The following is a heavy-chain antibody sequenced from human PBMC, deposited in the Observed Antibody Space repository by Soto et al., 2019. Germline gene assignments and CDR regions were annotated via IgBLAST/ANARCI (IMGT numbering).Heavy chain of an antibody. Sequence: GESLKISCKGSGYSFTSYWIGWVRQMPGKGLEWMGIIYPGDSDTRYSPSFQGQVTISADKSISTAYLQWSSLKASDTAMYYCASSLERPTTYYYYGMDVWGQGTTVTVSS. CDR3: ASSLERPTTYYYYGMDV. D-gene: IGHD1-1*01. V-gene: IGHV5-51*01. CDR1: GYSFTSYW. J-gene: IGHJ6*02. CDR2: IYPGDSDT.